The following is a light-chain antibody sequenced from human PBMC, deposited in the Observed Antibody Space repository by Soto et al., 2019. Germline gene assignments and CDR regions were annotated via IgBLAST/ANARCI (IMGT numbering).Light chain of an antibody. CDR1: SSDVGSYNL. CDR3: CSYAGSSTFVV. V-gene: IGLV2-23*03. J-gene: IGLJ2*01. Sequence: QSALTQAASESGSPGQSITISCTGTSSDVGSYNLVSWYQQHPGKAPKLMIYEGSKRPSGVSNRFSGSKSGNTASLTISGLQAEDEADYYCCSYAGSSTFVVFGGGTKVTVL. CDR2: EGS.